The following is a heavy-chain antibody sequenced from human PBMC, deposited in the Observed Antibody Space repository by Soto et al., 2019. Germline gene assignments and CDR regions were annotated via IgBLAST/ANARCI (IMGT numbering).Heavy chain of an antibody. CDR2: INHSGST. CDR3: ARGIAAKHAFDI. D-gene: IGHD6-6*01. CDR1: GGSFSGYY. V-gene: IGHV4-34*01. J-gene: IGHJ3*02. Sequence: PSETLSLTCAVYGGSFSGYYWSWIRQPPGKGLEWIGEINHSGSTNYNPSLKSRVTISVDTSKNQFSLKLSSVTAADTAVYYCARGIAAKHAFDIWGQGTMVTVSS.